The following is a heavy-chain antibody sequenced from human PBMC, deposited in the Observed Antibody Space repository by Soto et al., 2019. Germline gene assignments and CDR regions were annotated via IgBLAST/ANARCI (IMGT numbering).Heavy chain of an antibody. Sequence: PGGSLRLSCAASGFTFDDYTMHWVRLAPGKGLEWVSLISWDGGSTYYADSVKGRFTISRDNSKNSLYLQMNSLRTEDTALYYCAKDISGSGSSGMDVWGQGTTVTVSS. J-gene: IGHJ6*02. CDR1: GFTFDDYT. CDR2: ISWDGGST. V-gene: IGHV3-43*01. CDR3: AKDISGSGSSGMDV. D-gene: IGHD3-10*01.